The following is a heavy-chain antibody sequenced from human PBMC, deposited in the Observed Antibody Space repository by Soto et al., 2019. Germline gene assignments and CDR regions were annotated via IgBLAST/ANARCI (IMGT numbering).Heavy chain of an antibody. Sequence: QLQQWGAGLLKPSETLSLTCAVNGASFTGYYWNWIRQPPGKGLEWIGEIKHWGGTNYSPSLRGRVTISADTSKNQFSLKLNSVIGADTAVYYCARGQEGIVATHWDQGTLVTVSS. J-gene: IGHJ4*02. D-gene: IGHD5-12*01. V-gene: IGHV4-34*01. CDR2: IKHWGGT. CDR1: GASFTGYY. CDR3: ARGQEGIVATH.